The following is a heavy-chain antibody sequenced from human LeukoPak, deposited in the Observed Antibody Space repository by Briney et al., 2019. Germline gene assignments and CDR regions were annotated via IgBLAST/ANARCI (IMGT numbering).Heavy chain of an antibody. CDR2: IDPSDSYT. J-gene: IGHJ1*01. CDR1: GYSFTSYW. CDR3: ARSEGMDYDILTGYYRPAEYFQH. D-gene: IGHD3-9*01. Sequence: GESLRISCKGSGYSFTSYWISWVRQMPGKGLEWMGRIDPSDSYTNYSPSFQGHFTISADKSISTAYLQWSSLKASDTAMYYCARSEGMDYDILTGYYRPAEYFQHWGQGTLVTVSS. V-gene: IGHV5-10-1*01.